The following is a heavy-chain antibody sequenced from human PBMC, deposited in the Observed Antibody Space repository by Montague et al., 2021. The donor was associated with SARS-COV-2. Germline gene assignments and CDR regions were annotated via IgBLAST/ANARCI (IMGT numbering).Heavy chain of an antibody. CDR2: ISGSGRST. V-gene: IGHV3-23*01. J-gene: IGHJ3*02. CDR1: GGSFNFYY. D-gene: IGHD3-10*01. Sequence: ETLSLTCSVDGGSFNFYYWSWIRQPPGKGLEWVSAISGSGRSTYYADSVKGRFTISRDNSKNTLYLQMNSLRAEDTAVYYCAKDRLALLWFRERYDAFDIWGQGTMVTVPS. CDR3: AKDRLALLWFRERYDAFDI.